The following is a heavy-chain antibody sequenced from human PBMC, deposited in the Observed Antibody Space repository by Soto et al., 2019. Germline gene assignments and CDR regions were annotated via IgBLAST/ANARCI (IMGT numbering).Heavy chain of an antibody. Sequence: QVQLVESGGGVVQPGRSLRLSCAASGFTFSSYAMHWVRQAPGKGLEWVAVISYDGSNKYYADSVKGRFTISRDNSKNTLYLQMNSLRAEDTAVYYCARDSCSSTSCFLLDLNYFDYWGQGTLVTVSS. D-gene: IGHD2-2*01. CDR1: GFTFSSYA. CDR3: ARDSCSSTSCFLLDLNYFDY. V-gene: IGHV3-30-3*01. CDR2: ISYDGSNK. J-gene: IGHJ4*02.